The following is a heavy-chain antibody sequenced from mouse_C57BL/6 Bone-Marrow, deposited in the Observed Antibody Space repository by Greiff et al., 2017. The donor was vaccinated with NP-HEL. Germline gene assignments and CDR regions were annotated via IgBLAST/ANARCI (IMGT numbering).Heavy chain of an antibody. V-gene: IGHV14-1*01. D-gene: IGHD1-1*01. CDR2: IDPEDGDT. Sequence: DVKLQESGAELVRPGASVKLSCTASGFNIKDYYMHWVKQRPEQGLEWIGRIDPEDGDTEYAPKFQGKATMTADTSSNTAYLQLSSLTSEDTAVYYCTNYYYGSRVAYWGQGTLVTVSA. J-gene: IGHJ3*01. CDR3: TNYYYGSRVAY. CDR1: GFNIKDYY.